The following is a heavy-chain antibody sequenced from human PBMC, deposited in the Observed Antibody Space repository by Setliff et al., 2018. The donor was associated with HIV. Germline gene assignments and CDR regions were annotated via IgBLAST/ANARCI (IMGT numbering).Heavy chain of an antibody. D-gene: IGHD6-13*01. J-gene: IGHJ4*02. V-gene: IGHV4-4*08. CDR2: IYTSGST. Sequence: PSETLSLTCTVSGGSISTYYWNWIRQPAGKGLEWIGHIYTSGSTNYNPSLKSRVTISVDTSKNQFSLKLSSVTAADTAVYYCAADGDTNSWYFYWGQGTQVTVSS. CDR3: AADGDTNSWYFY. CDR1: GGSISTYY.